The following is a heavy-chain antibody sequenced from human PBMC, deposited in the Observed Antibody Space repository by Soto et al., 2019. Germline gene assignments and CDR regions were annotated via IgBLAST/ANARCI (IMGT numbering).Heavy chain of an antibody. CDR2: IGGSDVRS. CDR1: GFTFSSYA. V-gene: IGHV3-23*01. D-gene: IGHD6-13*01. J-gene: IGHJ4*02. CDR3: AKSFRSSWYDSFDC. Sequence: EVQLLESGGGLVQPGGSLRLSCAASGFTFSSYAMSWVRQAPGKGLEWVSTIGGSDVRSYYADSVKGRFTISRDNSKNTLYLQMSSLRAEDTAVYYCAKSFRSSWYDSFDCWGQGTLVTVSS.